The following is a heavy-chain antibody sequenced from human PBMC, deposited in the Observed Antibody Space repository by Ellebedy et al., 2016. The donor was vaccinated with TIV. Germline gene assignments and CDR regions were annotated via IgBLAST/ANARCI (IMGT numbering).Heavy chain of an antibody. V-gene: IGHV3-23*01. J-gene: IGHJ2*01. CDR1: GFTFSSYA. CDR3: ARAPYGGNLYWYFDL. CDR2: ISGSGGST. Sequence: GESLKISXAASGFTFSSYAMSWVRQAPGKGLEWVSAISGSGGSTYYADSVKGRFTISRDTSKNTLYLQMNSLRAEDTAVYYCARAPYGGNLYWYFDLWGRGTLVTVSS. D-gene: IGHD4-23*01.